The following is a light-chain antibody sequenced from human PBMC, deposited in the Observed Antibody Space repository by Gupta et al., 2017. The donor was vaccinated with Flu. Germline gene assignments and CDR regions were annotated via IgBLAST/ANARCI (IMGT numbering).Light chain of an antibody. J-gene: IGLJ2*01. Sequence: ALGQTSSITCGGNNIENRNVHWYQQKPGQDPVLVMYRDSSRPAGIPERFSGSNSGNTATLTISGAQAGDEDDYYCQVWDSSTEVFGGGTKLTVL. V-gene: IGLV3-9*01. CDR3: QVWDSSTEV. CDR1: NIENRN. CDR2: RDS.